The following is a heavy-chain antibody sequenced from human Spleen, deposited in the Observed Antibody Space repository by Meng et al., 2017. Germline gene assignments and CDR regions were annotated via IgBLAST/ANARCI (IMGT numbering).Heavy chain of an antibody. V-gene: IGHV3-21*01. D-gene: IGHD3-10*01. CDR3: ASWGRSGSYYNDY. CDR1: GFTVSSNY. J-gene: IGHJ4*02. Sequence: GESLKISCAASGFTVSSNYMSWVRQAPGKGLEWVSSISSSSSYIYYADSVKGRFTISRDNAKNSLYLQMNSLRAEDTAVYYCASWGRSGSYYNDYWGQGTLVTVSS. CDR2: ISSSSSYI.